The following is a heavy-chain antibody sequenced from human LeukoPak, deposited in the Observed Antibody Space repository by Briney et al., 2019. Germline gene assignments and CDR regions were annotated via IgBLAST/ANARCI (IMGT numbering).Heavy chain of an antibody. CDR2: LHYGGST. CDR3: ARLTFHYHGSGYYFDY. V-gene: IGHV4-39*01. D-gene: IGHD3-22*01. J-gene: IGHJ4*02. Sequence: SETLSLTCTVSGGSISSSSYYWGWIRQPPGKGLESIGSLHYGGSTYYNPSLKSRVTISVDTSKKQISLKQNSVTAADTAVYYCARLTFHYHGSGYYFDYWGQGTLVTVSS. CDR1: GGSISSSSYY.